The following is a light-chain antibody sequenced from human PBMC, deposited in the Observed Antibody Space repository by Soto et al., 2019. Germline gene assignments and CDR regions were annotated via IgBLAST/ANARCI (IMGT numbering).Light chain of an antibody. V-gene: IGLV2-14*01. CDR1: SSDIGGYNA. CDR3: NSFRVSHLYV. J-gene: IGLJ1*01. CDR2: EVT. Sequence: ALTQPASVSGSPGQTITISCTGTSSDIGGYNAVSWYQHHPGKAPKLIIYEVTHRPSGVSDRFSASKSGNTASLTISGLQAEDEADYYCNSFRVSHLYVFGTGTKVTVL.